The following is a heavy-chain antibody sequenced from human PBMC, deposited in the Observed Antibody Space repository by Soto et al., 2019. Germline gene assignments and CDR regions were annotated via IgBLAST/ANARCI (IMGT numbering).Heavy chain of an antibody. CDR3: ARVGGLTTVTTSGASDY. CDR1: GYTFTSYG. CDR2: ISAYNGNT. V-gene: IGHV1-18*01. Sequence: GASVKVSCKASGYTFTSYGISWVRQAPGQGLEWMGWISAYNGNTNYAQKLQGRVTMTTDTSTSTAYMELRSLRSDDTAVYYCARVGGLTTVTTSGASDYWGRGTLVTVSS. J-gene: IGHJ4*02. D-gene: IGHD4-17*01.